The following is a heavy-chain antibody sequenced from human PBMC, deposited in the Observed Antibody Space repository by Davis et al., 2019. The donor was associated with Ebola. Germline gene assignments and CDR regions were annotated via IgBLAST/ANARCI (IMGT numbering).Heavy chain of an antibody. CDR3: ARAVGTMFLGVVVPDWFDP. CDR1: GDSISGGDYS. CDR2: VFHTGYS. J-gene: IGHJ5*02. D-gene: IGHD3-3*01. V-gene: IGHV4-30-4*08. Sequence: SETLSLTCTVSGDSISGGDYSWTWIRQSPGKGLEWIGFVFHTGYSHYNPSLMSRVAISVDTSKNQFFLKLNFVTATDTAVYYCARAVGTMFLGVVVPDWFDPWGQGTLVTVAS.